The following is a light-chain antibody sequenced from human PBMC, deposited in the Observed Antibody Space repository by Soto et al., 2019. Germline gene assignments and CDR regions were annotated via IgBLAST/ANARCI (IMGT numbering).Light chain of an antibody. CDR2: AAS. CDR3: QKYNSAPLT. Sequence: DNQITHSASSLSASVGDRVTITCRASQGISNYLAWYQQKPGKVPKLLIYAASTLQSGVPSRFSGSGSGTDFTLTISSLQPEDVATYYCQKYNSAPLTFGGGTNVDIK. V-gene: IGKV1-27*01. CDR1: QGISNY. J-gene: IGKJ4*01.